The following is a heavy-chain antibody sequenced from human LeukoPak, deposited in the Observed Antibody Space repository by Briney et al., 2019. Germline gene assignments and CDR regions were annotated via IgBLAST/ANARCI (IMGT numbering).Heavy chain of an antibody. CDR1: GFTFSSYG. V-gene: IGHV3-30*02. CDR3: AKDGGLSVARQHDLDYYFDY. CDR2: IRYDGSNK. D-gene: IGHD1-1*01. Sequence: PGGSLRLSCAASGFTFSSYGMHWVRQAPGKGLEWVAFIRYDGSNKYYADSVKGRFTISRDNSKNTLYLQMNCLRAEDTAVYYCAKDGGLSVARQHDLDYYFDYWGQGTLVTVSS. J-gene: IGHJ4*02.